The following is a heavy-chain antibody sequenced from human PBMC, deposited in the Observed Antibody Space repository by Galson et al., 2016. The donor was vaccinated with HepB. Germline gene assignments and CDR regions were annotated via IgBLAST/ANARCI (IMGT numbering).Heavy chain of an antibody. CDR2: INGGGGFT. Sequence: SLRLSCAASGFTFTSYAMSWVRQAPGKGLEWVSAINGGGGFTYYADSVKGRFTISRDNSKNTVYLQMNSLRAEDTAVYYCAKYRDHSSGYYPLDSWGQGALVTVSS. V-gene: IGHV3-23*01. CDR1: GFTFTSYA. D-gene: IGHD3-22*01. J-gene: IGHJ4*02. CDR3: AKYRDHSSGYYPLDS.